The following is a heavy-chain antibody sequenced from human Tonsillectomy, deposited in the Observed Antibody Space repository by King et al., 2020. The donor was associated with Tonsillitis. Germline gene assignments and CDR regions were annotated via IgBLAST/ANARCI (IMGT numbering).Heavy chain of an antibody. V-gene: IGHV1-8*01. CDR2: MNPNSGDT. D-gene: IGHD6-19*01. CDR3: ARADRQDSSAWFY. Sequence: VQLVESGAEVKKPGASVKVSCKASGDTFTSDDINWLRQAPGQGLEWMGWMNPNSGDTGYAQKFQSRVTLTRNTSISTAYMELSSLRSDDTAVYYCARADRQDSSAWFYWGQGTLVTVSS. CDR1: GDTFTSDD. J-gene: IGHJ4*02.